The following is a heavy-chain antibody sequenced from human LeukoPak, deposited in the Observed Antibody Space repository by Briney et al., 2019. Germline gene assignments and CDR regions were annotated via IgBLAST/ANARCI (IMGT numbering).Heavy chain of an antibody. V-gene: IGHV5-51*01. J-gene: IGHJ5*02. D-gene: IGHD3-22*01. CDR1: GYSFGNYW. CDR2: VYPGDSST. Sequence: GESLKISCRGSGYSFGNYWIAWVRQMPGKGLEWMGIVYPGDSSTKYSPSFQGQVTISVDRSINTAYLQWSSLTASDTPMYYCARLTDYYDSSGYYRNYNWFDPWGQGTLVTVSS. CDR3: ARLTDYYDSSGYYRNYNWFDP.